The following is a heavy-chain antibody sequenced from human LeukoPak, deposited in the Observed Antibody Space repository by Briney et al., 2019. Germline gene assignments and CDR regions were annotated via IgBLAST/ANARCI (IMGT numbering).Heavy chain of an antibody. D-gene: IGHD1-26*01. CDR2: ITGSGGNT. Sequence: GGSVSLLCAASEFTFSSYGMRWVRQAPEKGREGVLSITGSGGNTYYADSVKGRLTISRDNSKNKLYLQINRQRAEDTAVYYCAKDRACSGSYHFDYWGQGTLVTVSS. CDR3: AKDRACSGSYHFDY. CDR1: EFTFSSYG. J-gene: IGHJ4*02. V-gene: IGHV3-23*01.